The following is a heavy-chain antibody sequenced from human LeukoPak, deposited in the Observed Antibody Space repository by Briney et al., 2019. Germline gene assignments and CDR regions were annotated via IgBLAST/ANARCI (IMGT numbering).Heavy chain of an antibody. D-gene: IGHD3-22*01. Sequence: PSETLSLTCTVSGGSISSSSYYWGWIRQPPGKGLEWIGSIYYSGSTYYNPSLKSRVTISVDTSKNQFSLKLSSVTAADTAVYYCARAPSGYHDYWGQGTLVTVSS. CDR1: GGSISSSSYY. J-gene: IGHJ4*02. CDR2: IYYSGST. CDR3: ARAPSGYHDY. V-gene: IGHV4-39*07.